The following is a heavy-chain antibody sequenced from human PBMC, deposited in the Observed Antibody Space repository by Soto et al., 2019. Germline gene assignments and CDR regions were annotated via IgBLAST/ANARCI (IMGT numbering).Heavy chain of an antibody. V-gene: IGHV3-21*01. Sequence: GVSLRLSCAASGFTFGSYSMNWVRQAPGKGLEWVSSISSSSSYIYYADSVKGRFTISRDNAKNSLYLQMNSLRAEDTAVYYCARDTFDIVVVPAAIPYNWFDPWGQGTLVTVSS. CDR1: GFTFGSYS. D-gene: IGHD2-2*02. CDR3: ARDTFDIVVVPAAIPYNWFDP. J-gene: IGHJ5*02. CDR2: ISSSSSYI.